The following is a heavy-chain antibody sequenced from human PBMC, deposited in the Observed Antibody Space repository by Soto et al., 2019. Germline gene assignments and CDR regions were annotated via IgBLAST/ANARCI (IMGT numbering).Heavy chain of an antibody. J-gene: IGHJ4*02. Sequence: SETLSLTCTVSGGSISSGGYYWSWIRQHPGKGLEWIGYIYYSGSTYYNPSLKSRVTISVDTSKNQFSLKLSSVTAADTAVYYCARDRSYYYDSSGYYPTGFYFDYWGQGTLVTVSS. CDR3: ARDRSYYYDSSGYYPTGFYFDY. CDR1: GGSISSGGYY. CDR2: IYYSGST. D-gene: IGHD3-22*01. V-gene: IGHV4-31*03.